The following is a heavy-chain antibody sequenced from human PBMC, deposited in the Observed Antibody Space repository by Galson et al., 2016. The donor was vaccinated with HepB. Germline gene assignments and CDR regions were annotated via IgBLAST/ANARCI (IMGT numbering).Heavy chain of an antibody. CDR3: ARVKVVVPAAILYYYYGMDV. Sequence: SETLSLTCAVSGSSISSSHWWSWVRQPPGKGLEWIGEIFHSGTTNDNPSLKSRVTMSVDTSKNQFSLKLSSVTAADTAVYYCARVKVVVPAAILYYYYGMDVWGQGTTVTVSS. CDR2: IFHSGTT. J-gene: IGHJ6*02. V-gene: IGHV4-4*02. CDR1: GSSISSSHW. D-gene: IGHD2-2*02.